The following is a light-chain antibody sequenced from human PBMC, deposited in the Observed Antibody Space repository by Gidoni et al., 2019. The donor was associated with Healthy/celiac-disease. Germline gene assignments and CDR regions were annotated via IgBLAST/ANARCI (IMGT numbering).Light chain of an antibody. CDR3: QQRSNWPYT. CDR1: QSVSSY. J-gene: IGKJ2*01. V-gene: IGKV3-11*01. CDR2: DAS. Sequence: EIVLTQYPATLSVSPGERATLSCRASQSVSSYLAWYQQKPGQAPRLLIYDASNRATGIPARFSGSGSGTDFTLTISSLEPEDFAVYYCQQRSNWPYTFGQGTKLEIK.